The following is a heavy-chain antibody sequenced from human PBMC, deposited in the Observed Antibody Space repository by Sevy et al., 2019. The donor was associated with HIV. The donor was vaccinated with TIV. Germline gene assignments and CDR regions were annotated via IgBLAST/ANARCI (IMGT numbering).Heavy chain of an antibody. J-gene: IGHJ4*02. Sequence: GGSLRLSCAASGFTFSSYWMHWVRQAPGKGLVWVSRINSDGSSTSYADSVKGRFTISRDNAKNTLYLQMNSLRAEDTAVYYCARDLTGDYYDSNIDYWGQGTLVTVSS. CDR3: ARDLTGDYYDSNIDY. D-gene: IGHD3-22*01. V-gene: IGHV3-74*01. CDR1: GFTFSSYW. CDR2: INSDGSST.